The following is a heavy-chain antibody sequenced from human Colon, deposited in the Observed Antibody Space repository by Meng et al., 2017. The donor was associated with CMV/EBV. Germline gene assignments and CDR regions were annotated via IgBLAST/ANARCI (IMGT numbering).Heavy chain of an antibody. V-gene: IGHV3-23*01. D-gene: IGHD5-24*01. Sequence: GGSLRLSCAASGFTFSAYAMTWVRQAPGKGLEWVSSISSSGVEIYYADSVKGRFTISRDNSKNTLDLQMNSLRVEDAATYYCTKLMGNTRVDHWGQGTQVTVSS. CDR3: TKLMGNTRVDH. J-gene: IGHJ5*02. CDR1: GFTFSAYA. CDR2: ISSSGVEI.